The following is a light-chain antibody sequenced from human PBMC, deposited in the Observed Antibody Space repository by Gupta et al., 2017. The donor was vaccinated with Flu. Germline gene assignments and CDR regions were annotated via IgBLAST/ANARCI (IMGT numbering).Light chain of an antibody. CDR3: QTWGTGVVV. J-gene: IGLJ2*01. CDR1: SGHSSYA. V-gene: IGLV4-69*01. CDR2: VNSDGSH. Sequence: QPVLTQSPSASASLVPSVKLTCTLTSGHSSYAIAWLQQQPEGGPRYLMKVNSDGSHSEGDGIPDRFSGSGSGAERYLTISRVQSEDESDYYCQTWGTGVVVFGGGTKLTVL.